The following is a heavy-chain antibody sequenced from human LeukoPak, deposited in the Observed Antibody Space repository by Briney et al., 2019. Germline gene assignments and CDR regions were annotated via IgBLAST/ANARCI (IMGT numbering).Heavy chain of an antibody. V-gene: IGHV5-51*01. CDR1: GYSFTNYR. J-gene: IGHJ4*02. CDR3: ALHPAQGSGSLDF. D-gene: IGHD3-10*01. Sequence: GESLKISCKGSGYSFTNYRIGWVRQMPGKGLEWMGIIYPGDSTTTYSPSFQGQITISADKSISTAYLQWSSLKASDTAIYYCALHPAQGSGSLDFWGQGTLVTVSS. CDR2: IYPGDSTT.